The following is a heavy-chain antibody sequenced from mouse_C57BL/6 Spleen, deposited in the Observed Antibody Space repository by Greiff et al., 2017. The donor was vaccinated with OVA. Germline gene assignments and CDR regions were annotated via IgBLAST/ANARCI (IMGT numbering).Heavy chain of an antibody. D-gene: IGHD2-5*01. V-gene: IGHV1-54*01. J-gene: IGHJ4*01. CDR3: ARRHYSNPYAMDY. CDR2: INPGSGGT. Sequence: QVQLQQPGTELVKPGASVKVSCKASGYAFTNYLIEWVKQRPGQGLEWIGVINPGSGGTNYNEKFKGKATLTADKSSSTAYMQLSSLTSEDSAVYFCARRHYSNPYAMDYWGQGTSVTVSS. CDR1: GYAFTNYL.